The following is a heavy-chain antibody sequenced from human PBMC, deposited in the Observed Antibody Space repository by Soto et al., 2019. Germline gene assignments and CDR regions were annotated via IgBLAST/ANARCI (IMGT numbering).Heavy chain of an antibody. CDR2: MNNIVRT. CDR1: GAFSSTYY. Sequence: QVQLQESGPGLVKPSETLSLTCTVSGAFSSTYYWSWIRQPPGKGLEWIGYMNNIVRTNYNPPLKSRVTISLDTSKNQFSLKLSSVIAADTAVYYCARSFCRDAVRCNWFDPWGLGTLVTASS. J-gene: IGHJ5*02. CDR3: ARSFCRDAVRCNWFDP. V-gene: IGHV4-59*01. D-gene: IGHD2-8*01.